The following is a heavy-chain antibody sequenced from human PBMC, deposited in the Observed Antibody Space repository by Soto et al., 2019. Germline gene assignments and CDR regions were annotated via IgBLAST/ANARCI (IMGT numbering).Heavy chain of an antibody. Sequence: QVQLMQSGAEVKKPGASVKVSCKASGYTFTSSGMSWVRQAPGQGLEWMGWISAHTGSSEYAQRFQGRVTMITGRSTSTAYMVLRSLRSDDAAVYYCARAFFYQGSDSRGYSFDAFDFWGPGTLVTVSS. D-gene: IGHD3-22*01. CDR3: ARAFFYQGSDSRGYSFDAFDF. V-gene: IGHV1-18*01. CDR2: ISAHTGSS. J-gene: IGHJ3*01. CDR1: GYTFTSSG.